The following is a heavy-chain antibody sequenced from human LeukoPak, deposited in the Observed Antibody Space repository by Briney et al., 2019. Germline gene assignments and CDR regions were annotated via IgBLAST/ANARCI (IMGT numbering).Heavy chain of an antibody. CDR1: GFTFDNYA. J-gene: IGHJ4*02. Sequence: GGSLRLSCAASGFTFDNYAMHWVRQSPGKGLEWVSAITGSGNSTFYADSVKGRFTISRDNSKNTLYLQMNSLRAEDTAVYYCAKKYGSYWDNYFDYWGQGTLVTVSS. D-gene: IGHD1-26*01. V-gene: IGHV3-23*01. CDR2: ITGSGNST. CDR3: AKKYGSYWDNYFDY.